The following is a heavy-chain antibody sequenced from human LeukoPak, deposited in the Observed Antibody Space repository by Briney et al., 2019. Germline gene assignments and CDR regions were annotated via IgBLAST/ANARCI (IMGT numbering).Heavy chain of an antibody. CDR1: GFTFSDYY. V-gene: IGHV3-11*06. D-gene: IGHD4-17*01. J-gene: IGHJ4*02. Sequence: GRSLRLSCAASGFTFSDYYMSWIRQAPGKGLQWVSSISGSGTYTNYADSVKGRFTISRDNSKNTLYLQMNSLRAEDTAVYYCAKGGRYGDYEDYFDYWGQGTLVTVSS. CDR3: AKGGRYGDYEDYFDY. CDR2: ISGSGTYT.